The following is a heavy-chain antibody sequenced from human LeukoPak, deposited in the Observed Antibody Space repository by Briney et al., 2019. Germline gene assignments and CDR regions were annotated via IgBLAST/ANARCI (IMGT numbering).Heavy chain of an antibody. CDR2: ISPGTGDT. J-gene: IGHJ4*02. V-gene: IGHV1-2*02. CDR1: GYTFTGYY. CDR3: ARDPGRANYFDY. Sequence: ASVKVSCKASGYTFTGYYIHWVRQAAGQGLEWMGWISPGTGDTNYAQKFQGRITMTRDTSISTAYMELSRLRSDDTAIYYCARDPGRANYFDYWGQGTLVTVSS. D-gene: IGHD3-10*01.